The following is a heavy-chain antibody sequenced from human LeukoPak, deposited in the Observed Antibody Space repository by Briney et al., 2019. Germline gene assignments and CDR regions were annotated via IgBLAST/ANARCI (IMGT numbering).Heavy chain of an antibody. CDR1: GFTFSSYD. J-gene: IGHJ4*02. Sequence: GRSLRLSCAASGFTFSSYDMHWVRQAPGKGLEWVPVISYDGSNKYYADSVKGRFTISRDNSKNTLYLQMNSLRAEDTAVYYCARSPIYDILTLDYWGQGTLVTVSS. D-gene: IGHD3-9*01. CDR2: ISYDGSNK. V-gene: IGHV3-30*04. CDR3: ARSPIYDILTLDY.